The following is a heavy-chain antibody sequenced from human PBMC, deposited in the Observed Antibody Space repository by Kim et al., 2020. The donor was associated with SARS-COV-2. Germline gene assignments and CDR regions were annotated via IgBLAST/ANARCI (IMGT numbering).Heavy chain of an antibody. CDR3: ARGVWIAVAGTIRIDY. Sequence: ASVKVSCKASGYTFTGYYMHWVRQAPGQGLEWMGWINPNSGGTNYAQKFQGRVTMTRDTSISTAYMELSRLRSDDTAVYYCARGVWIAVAGTIRIDYWGQGTLVTVSS. CDR1: GYTFTGYY. D-gene: IGHD6-19*01. V-gene: IGHV1-2*02. CDR2: INPNSGGT. J-gene: IGHJ4*02.